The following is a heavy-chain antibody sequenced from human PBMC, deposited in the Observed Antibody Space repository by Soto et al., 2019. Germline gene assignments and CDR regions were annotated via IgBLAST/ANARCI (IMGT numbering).Heavy chain of an antibody. V-gene: IGHV3-30*03. J-gene: IGHJ4*02. D-gene: IGHD2-15*01. Sequence: QVQLVESGGGVVQPGRSLRLSCVASGFTFSNNGIHWVRQAPGKGLEWVAVISSDGSKKYYAASVKGRFTISRDNSKNTLYLHMNSQRAEDTAVYYCAMDLYGGSSLFDYWGQGTLVTVSS. CDR3: AMDLYGGSSLFDY. CDR1: GFTFSNNG. CDR2: ISSDGSKK.